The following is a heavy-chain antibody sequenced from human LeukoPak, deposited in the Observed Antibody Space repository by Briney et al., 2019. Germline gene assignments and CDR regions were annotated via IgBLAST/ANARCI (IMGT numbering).Heavy chain of an antibody. CDR2: IYYSGST. CDR1: GGSISSYY. J-gene: IGHJ6*02. CDR3: ARVNSSSWYVYYYYGMDV. Sequence: SQTLSLTCTVSGGSISSYYWSWIRQPPGKGLEWIGYIYYSGSTNYNPSLKSRVTISVDTSKNQFSLKLSSVTAADTAVCYCARVNSSSWYVYYYYGMDVWGQGTTVTVSS. V-gene: IGHV4-59*01. D-gene: IGHD6-13*01.